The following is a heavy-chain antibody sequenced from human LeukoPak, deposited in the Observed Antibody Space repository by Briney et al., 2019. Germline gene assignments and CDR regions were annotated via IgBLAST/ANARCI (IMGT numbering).Heavy chain of an antibody. Sequence: PSETLSLTCAVYGGSFSGYYWSWIRQPAGKGLEWIGRIYTSGSTNYNPSLKSRVTISVDTSKNQFSLKLSSVTAADTAVYYCALTKSATGRYYYYMDVWGKGTTVTVSS. D-gene: IGHD3-10*01. CDR1: GGSFSGYY. J-gene: IGHJ6*03. CDR2: IYTSGST. CDR3: ALTKSATGRYYYYMDV. V-gene: IGHV4-59*10.